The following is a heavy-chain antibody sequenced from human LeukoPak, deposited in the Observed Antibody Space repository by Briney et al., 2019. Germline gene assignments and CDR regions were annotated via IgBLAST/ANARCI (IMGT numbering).Heavy chain of an antibody. V-gene: IGHV3-23*01. CDR2: ISGSGGST. CDR1: GFTFSSYS. Sequence: QTGGSLRLSCAASGFTFSSYSMNWVRQAPGKGLEWVSAISGSGGSTYYADSVKGRFTISRDNSKNTLYLQMNSLRAEDTAVYYCANYVWGSYSNWFDPWGQGTLVTVSS. D-gene: IGHD3-16*01. CDR3: ANYVWGSYSNWFDP. J-gene: IGHJ5*02.